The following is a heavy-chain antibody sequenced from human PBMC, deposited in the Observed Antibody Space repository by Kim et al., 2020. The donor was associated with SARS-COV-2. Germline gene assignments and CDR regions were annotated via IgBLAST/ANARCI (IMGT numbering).Heavy chain of an antibody. Sequence: GGSLRLSCAASGFTFSSYAMSWVRQAPGKGLEWVSAISGSGGSTYYADSVKGRFTISRDNSKNTLYLQMNSLRAEDTAVYYCAKSYDFWSGSLRGYFDYWGQGTLVTVSS. V-gene: IGHV3-23*01. CDR3: AKSYDFWSGSLRGYFDY. J-gene: IGHJ4*02. CDR1: GFTFSSYA. D-gene: IGHD3-3*01. CDR2: ISGSGGST.